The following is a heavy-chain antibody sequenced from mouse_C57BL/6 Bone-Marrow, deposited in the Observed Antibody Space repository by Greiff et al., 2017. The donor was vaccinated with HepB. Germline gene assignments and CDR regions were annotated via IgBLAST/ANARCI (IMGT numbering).Heavy chain of an antibody. V-gene: IGHV1-80*01. Sequence: VKLLESGAELVKPGASVKISCKASGYAFSSYWMNWVKQRPGKGLEWIGQIYPGDGDTNYNGKFKGKATLTADKSSSTAYMQLSSLTSEDSAVYFCARGYYGSSLFAYWGQGTLVTVSA. CDR3: ARGYYGSSLFAY. D-gene: IGHD1-1*01. CDR2: IYPGDGDT. J-gene: IGHJ3*01. CDR1: GYAFSSYW.